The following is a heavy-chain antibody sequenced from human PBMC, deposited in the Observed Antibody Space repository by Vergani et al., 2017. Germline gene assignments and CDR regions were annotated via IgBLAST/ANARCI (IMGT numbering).Heavy chain of an antibody. V-gene: IGHV1-2*02. CDR1: GYTFTGYY. Sequence: QVQLVQSGAEVKKPGASVKVSCKASGYTFTGYYMPWVRQAPGQGLEWMGWINPNSGGTNYAQKFQGRVTMTRDTSISTAYMELSRLRSDDTAVYYCARNGPLLLLGRVGWFDPWGQGTLVTVSS. CDR3: ARNGPLLLLGRVGWFDP. CDR2: INPNSGGT. J-gene: IGHJ5*02. D-gene: IGHD3-22*01.